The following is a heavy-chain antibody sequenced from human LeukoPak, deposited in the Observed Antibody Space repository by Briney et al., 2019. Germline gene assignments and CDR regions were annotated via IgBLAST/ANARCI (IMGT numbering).Heavy chain of an antibody. J-gene: IGHJ5*02. CDR2: INPNSGGT. V-gene: IGHV1-2*02. Sequence: ASVKVSCKASGYTFTGYYMHWVRQAPGQGLEWMGWINPNSGGTNYAQKFQGRVTMTRDTSISTAYMELSRLRSDDTAVCYCARGVAYGSGSYYNNWFDPWGQGTLVTVSS. CDR3: ARGVAYGSGSYYNNWFDP. CDR1: GYTFTGYY. D-gene: IGHD3-10*01.